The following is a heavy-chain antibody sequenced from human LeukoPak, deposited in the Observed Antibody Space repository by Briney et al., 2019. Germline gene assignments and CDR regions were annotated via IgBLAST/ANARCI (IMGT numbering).Heavy chain of an antibody. Sequence: PSQTLSLTCTVSGGSISSGGYYWSWIRQHPGKGLEWIGYIYYSGSTYYNPSLKSRVTISVDTSKSQFSLKLSSVTAADTAVYYCARDAPLRVYGDYSAGLDVWGQGTTVTVSS. J-gene: IGHJ6*02. D-gene: IGHD4-17*01. CDR2: IYYSGST. CDR3: ARDAPLRVYGDYSAGLDV. CDR1: GGSISSGGYY. V-gene: IGHV4-31*03.